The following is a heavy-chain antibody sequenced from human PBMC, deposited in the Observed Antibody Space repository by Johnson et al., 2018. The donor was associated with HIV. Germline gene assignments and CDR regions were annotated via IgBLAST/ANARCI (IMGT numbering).Heavy chain of an antibody. V-gene: IGHV3-30*14. CDR3: ARTLRPGPDTFDI. CDR2: ISYDGSNK. CDR1: GFTFSSFA. Sequence: QVQVVESGGGVVQPGRSLRLSCEGSGFTFSSFAIHWVRQAPGKGLEWVALISYDGSNKYYADSVKGRFTISRDNSKNTLYLQMNSLRAEDTAVYYCARTLRPGPDTFDIWGQGTMVTVSS. J-gene: IGHJ3*02. D-gene: IGHD5-12*01.